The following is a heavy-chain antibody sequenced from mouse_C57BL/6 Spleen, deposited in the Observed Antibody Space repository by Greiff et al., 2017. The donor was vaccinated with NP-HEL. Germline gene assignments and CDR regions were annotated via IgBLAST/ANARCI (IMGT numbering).Heavy chain of an antibody. V-gene: IGHV1-62-2*01. Sequence: QVHVKQSGAELVKPGASVKLSCKASGYTFTEYTIHWVKQRSGQGLEWIGWVYPGSGSIKYNEKFKDKATLTADKSSSTVYMELSRLTSEDSAVYFCARHEGIGAMDYWGQGTSVTGSS. CDR3: ARHEGIGAMDY. D-gene: IGHD2-14*01. CDR1: GYTFTEYT. J-gene: IGHJ4*01. CDR2: VYPGSGSI.